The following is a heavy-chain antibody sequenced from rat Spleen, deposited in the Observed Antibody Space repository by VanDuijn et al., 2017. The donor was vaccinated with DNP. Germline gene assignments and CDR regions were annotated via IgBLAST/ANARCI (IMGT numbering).Heavy chain of an antibody. CDR3: TRDWPFDY. D-gene: IGHD4-2*01. J-gene: IGHJ2*01. V-gene: IGHV5-7*01. Sequence: EVQLVESGGGLVQPGRSLKLSCAASGFIFSDFYMAWVRQAPKKGLEWVATINYDGSSTYYRDSVKGRFTISRDNAKSTLYLQMNSLKSEDTATYYCTRDWPFDYWGQGVMVTVSS. CDR2: INYDGSST. CDR1: GFIFSDFY.